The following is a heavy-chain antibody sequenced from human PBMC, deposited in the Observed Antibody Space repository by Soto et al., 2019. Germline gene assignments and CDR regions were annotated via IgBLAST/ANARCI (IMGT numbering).Heavy chain of an antibody. D-gene: IGHD6-19*01. CDR3: VRDKSPYSSGWHNRHFDY. J-gene: IGHJ4*02. Sequence: QVQLVESGGGVVQPGRSLRLSCAASGFTFSSYAMHWVRQAPGKGLEWVAVISYAGSNKYYADSVKGRFTISRDNSKTLYLQMNSLRAEDTAVYYCVRDKSPYSSGWHNRHFDYWGQGPLVTVSS. CDR1: GFTFSSYA. V-gene: IGHV3-30-3*01. CDR2: ISYAGSNK.